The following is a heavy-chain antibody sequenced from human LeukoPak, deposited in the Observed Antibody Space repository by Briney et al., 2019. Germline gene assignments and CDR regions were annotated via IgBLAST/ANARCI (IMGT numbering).Heavy chain of an antibody. CDR2: ISPHNDNT. CDR3: ARVPSGVPAPYYYGMDV. Sequence: ASVKVSCKASGYTFTNHGITWVRQAPGQGLEWMGWISPHNDNTDYAQNLQGRVTMTADTSTNTVYIELRSLRSDDTAMYFCARVPSGVPAPYYYGMDVWGQGTTVIVSS. J-gene: IGHJ6*02. CDR1: GYTFTNHG. D-gene: IGHD2-2*01. V-gene: IGHV1-18*04.